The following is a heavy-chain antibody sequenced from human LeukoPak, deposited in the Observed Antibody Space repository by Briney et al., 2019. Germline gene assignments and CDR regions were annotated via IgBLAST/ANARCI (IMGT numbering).Heavy chain of an antibody. V-gene: IGHV3-53*05. Sequence: PGGSLRLSCAASGFTVSSNYMSWVRQAPGKGLEWVSVIYSGGSTYYADSVKGRFTISRDDSKNTLYLQMNSLRAEDTAVYYCARGGSSHPFDPWGQGTLVTVSS. D-gene: IGHD6-13*01. CDR3: ARGGSSHPFDP. CDR1: GFTVSSNY. J-gene: IGHJ5*02. CDR2: IYSGGST.